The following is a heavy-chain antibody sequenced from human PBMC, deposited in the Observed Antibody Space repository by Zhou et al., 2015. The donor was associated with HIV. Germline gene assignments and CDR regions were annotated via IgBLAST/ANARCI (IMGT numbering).Heavy chain of an antibody. CDR3: ARCSLGSKLWLHYYYYGMDV. V-gene: IGHV1-2*04. CDR2: VNPDSGDT. CDR1: GYTFTAYH. Sequence: QVRLVQSGTEVKKPGASVKVSCKASGYTFTAYHIHWVRQVPGQGLEYMGWVNPDSGDTYYAQKFLNWVTMTRDTSISTAYMEVRRLTSDDTAVYYCARCSLGSKLWLHYYYYGMDVWGQGTTVTVSS. D-gene: IGHD5-18*01. J-gene: IGHJ6*02.